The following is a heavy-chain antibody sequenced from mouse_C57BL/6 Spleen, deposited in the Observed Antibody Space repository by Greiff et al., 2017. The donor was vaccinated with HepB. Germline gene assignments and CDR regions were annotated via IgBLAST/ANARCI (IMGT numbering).Heavy chain of an antibody. D-gene: IGHD2-13*01. CDR2: IDPEDGET. V-gene: IGHV14-2*01. CDR3: ARSRDGDYAWFAY. Sequence: DVQLQESGAELVKPGASVKLSCTASGFNIKDYYMHWVKQRTEQGLEWIGRIDPEDGETKYAPKFQGKATITADTSSNTAYLQLSSLTSEDTAVYYGARSRDGDYAWFAYWGQGTLVTVSA. J-gene: IGHJ3*01. CDR1: GFNIKDYY.